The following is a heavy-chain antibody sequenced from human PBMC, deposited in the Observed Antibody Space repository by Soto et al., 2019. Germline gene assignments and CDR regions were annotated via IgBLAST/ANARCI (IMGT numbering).Heavy chain of an antibody. V-gene: IGHV1-46*01. CDR3: ARGPLNYDYYEMDV. CDR2: INPSGVST. CDR1: GYTFTSCY. J-gene: IGHJ6*02. Sequence: AAVKFPCKASGYTFTSCYMPWVRQAPGQGLEWIGIINPSGVSTSYAQKFQGRVTMTRDTSTSTVYMQLSILRSEDTAVEYCARGPLNYDYYEMDVWGQGTTVTVSS.